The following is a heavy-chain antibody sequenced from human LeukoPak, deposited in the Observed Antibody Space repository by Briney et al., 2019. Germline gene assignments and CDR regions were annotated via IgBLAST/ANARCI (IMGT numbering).Heavy chain of an antibody. CDR3: ARHLYYYDSSGSFDY. CDR2: IYYSGST. D-gene: IGHD3-22*01. Sequence: SETLSLTCTVSGGSLSSSSYYWGWIRQPPGKGLEWIGSIYYSGSTYYNPSLKSRVTISVDTSKNQFSLKLSSVTAADTAVYYCARHLYYYDSSGSFDYWGQGTLVTVSS. J-gene: IGHJ4*02. V-gene: IGHV4-39*07. CDR1: GGSLSSSSYY.